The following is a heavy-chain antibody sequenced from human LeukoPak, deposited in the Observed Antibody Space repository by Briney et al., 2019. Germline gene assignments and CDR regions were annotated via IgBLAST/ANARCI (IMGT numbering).Heavy chain of an antibody. Sequence: PGGSLRLSCAASGFTFSSYEMNWVRQAPGKGLEWVSYISSSGSTIYYADSVKGRLTISRDNAKNSLYPQMNSLRAEDTAVYYCARLADYVWGSLDYWGQGTLVTVSS. CDR1: GFTFSSYE. CDR2: ISSSGSTI. D-gene: IGHD3-16*01. V-gene: IGHV3-48*03. CDR3: ARLADYVWGSLDY. J-gene: IGHJ4*02.